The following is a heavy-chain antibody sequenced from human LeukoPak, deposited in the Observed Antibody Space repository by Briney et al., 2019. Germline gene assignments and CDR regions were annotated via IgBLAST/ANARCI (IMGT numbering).Heavy chain of an antibody. CDR2: INPKSSNT. J-gene: IGHJ4*02. CDR3: ARVDGSPDY. D-gene: IGHD2-15*01. CDR1: GYTFTTLD. Sequence: ASVKVSCKASGYTFTTLDINWVRQATGQGLEWMGWINPKSSNTGSAQKFQGRVTFTRDTSLSTAYMELSSLRSEDTAVYYCARVDGSPDYWGQGTLVTVSS. V-gene: IGHV1-8*03.